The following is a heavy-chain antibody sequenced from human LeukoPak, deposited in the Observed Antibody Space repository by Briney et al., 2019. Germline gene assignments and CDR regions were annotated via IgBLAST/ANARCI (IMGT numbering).Heavy chain of an antibody. Sequence: SETLSLTCTVSGGSIRSYFSSWLRQPPGKGLEWLGYIWDTEITDYNPSFKSRVTISLDTSKNHFSLKLRSVTAADTALYFCARGLVLATDDAFDIWGQGTMVTVSS. CDR2: IWDTEIT. J-gene: IGHJ3*02. V-gene: IGHV4-59*01. D-gene: IGHD5-12*01. CDR3: ARGLVLATDDAFDI. CDR1: GGSIRSYF.